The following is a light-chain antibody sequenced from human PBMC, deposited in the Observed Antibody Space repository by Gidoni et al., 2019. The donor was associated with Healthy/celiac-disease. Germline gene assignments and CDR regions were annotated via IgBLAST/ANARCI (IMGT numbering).Light chain of an antibody. CDR2: GAS. CDR1: QSVSSSY. J-gene: IGKJ5*01. V-gene: IGKV3-20*01. CDR3: QQYGSSPST. Sequence: IALTQSPGTLSLSPGERATLSCRASQSVSSSYLAWYQQKPGQAPRLLIYGASSRATGIPDRFSGSGSGTDFTLTIGRLEPEDCAVYYCQQYGSSPSTFGQGTRLEIK.